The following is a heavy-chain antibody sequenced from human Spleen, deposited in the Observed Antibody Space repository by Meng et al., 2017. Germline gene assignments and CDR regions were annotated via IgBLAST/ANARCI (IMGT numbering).Heavy chain of an antibody. CDR2: VNPPDGRT. D-gene: IGHD1-26*01. CDR1: GYTFTSSY. V-gene: IGHV1-46*01. J-gene: IGHJ4*02. Sequence: QVQLVQSGAEVRKPGASVSLSCKASGYTFTSSYLHWVRQAPGQGLEWMGVVNPPDGRTTYAHRFQGRVTMTRDTSTNTVYMELRSLGFHDTAVYYCARVGELIRDYWGQGTLVTVSS. CDR3: ARVGELIRDY.